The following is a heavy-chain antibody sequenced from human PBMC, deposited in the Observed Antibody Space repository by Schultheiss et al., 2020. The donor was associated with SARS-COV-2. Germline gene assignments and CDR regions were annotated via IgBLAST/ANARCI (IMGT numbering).Heavy chain of an antibody. J-gene: IGHJ3*02. Sequence: GGSLRLSCAASGFTFSSYGMHWVRQAPGKGLEWVAVIWYDGSNKYYADSVKGRFTISRDNSKNTLYLQMNSLRAEDTAVYYCARDCKDTAMVHAFDIWGQGTMVTGSS. CDR1: GFTFSSYG. CDR3: ARDCKDTAMVHAFDI. V-gene: IGHV3-33*01. CDR2: IWYDGSNK. D-gene: IGHD5-18*01.